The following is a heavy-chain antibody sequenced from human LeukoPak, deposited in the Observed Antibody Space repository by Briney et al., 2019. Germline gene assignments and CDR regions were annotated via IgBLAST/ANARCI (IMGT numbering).Heavy chain of an antibody. V-gene: IGHV1-2*02. CDR3: VPSGGYYDSSGYKNSFDY. D-gene: IGHD3-22*01. J-gene: IGHJ4*02. CDR2: INPNNGGT. CDR1: GYTFTGYY. Sequence: ASVKVSCKASGYTFTGYYMHWVRQAPGQGLEWMGWINPNNGGTNYAQKFQGRVTMTRDTPISTAYMELSRLRSDDTAVYYCVPSGGYYDSSGYKNSFDYWGQGTLVTVSS.